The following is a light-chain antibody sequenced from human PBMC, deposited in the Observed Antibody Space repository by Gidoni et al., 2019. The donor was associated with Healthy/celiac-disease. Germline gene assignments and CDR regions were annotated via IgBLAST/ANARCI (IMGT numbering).Light chain of an antibody. J-gene: IGKJ4*01. CDR3: QQYNNWPALT. V-gene: IGKV3-15*01. CDR1: QSVSSN. CDR2: GAS. Sequence: EIVMTQSPATLSVSSGERATLSCRASQSVSSNLAWYQQKPGQAPRLLLYGASTRATGIPARFSGSGSGTEFTLTISSLQSEDFAVYYCQQYNNWPALTFGGXTKVEIK.